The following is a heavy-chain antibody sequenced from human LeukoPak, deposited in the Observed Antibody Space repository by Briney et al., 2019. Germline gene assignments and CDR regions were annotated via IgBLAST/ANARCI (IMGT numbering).Heavy chain of an antibody. J-gene: IGHJ5*02. D-gene: IGHD4-17*01. Sequence: GGSLRLSCAASGFTFSNAWMSWVRQAPGKGLEWVGRIKSKTDGGTTDYAAPVKGRLTISRDDSKNTLYRQMNSLKTEDTAVYYCTTAPSPFGDYSNWFDPWGQGTLVTVFS. CDR1: GFTFSNAW. V-gene: IGHV3-15*01. CDR2: IKSKTDGGTT. CDR3: TTAPSPFGDYSNWFDP.